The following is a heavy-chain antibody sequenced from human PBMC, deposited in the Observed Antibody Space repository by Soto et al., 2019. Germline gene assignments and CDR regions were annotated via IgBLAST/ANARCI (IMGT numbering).Heavy chain of an antibody. CDR1: GFTFSDYY. V-gene: IGHV3-11*05. CDR3: AREYYYSMYV. J-gene: IGHJ6*02. CDR2: ITGSSDYT. Sequence: QVQLVESGGGLVRPGGSLRLSCAASGFTFSDYYMSWIRQAPGKGLEWVSYITGSSDYTNYADAVKGRFTISRDNTKNSLYLQMNSLRAEDTAVYYCAREYYYSMYVWGQGTTVTVSS.